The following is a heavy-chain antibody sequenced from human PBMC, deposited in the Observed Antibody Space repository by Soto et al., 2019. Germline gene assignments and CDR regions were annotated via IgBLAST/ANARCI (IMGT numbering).Heavy chain of an antibody. Sequence: GGSLRLSCAASGFTVSSNYMSWVRQAPGKGLEWVSVIYSGGSTYYADSVKGRFTISRDSSKNTLYLQMNSLRAEDTAVYYCASTQYSSGWVYFDYWGQGTLVTVSS. CDR2: IYSGGST. CDR1: GFTVSSNY. D-gene: IGHD6-19*01. J-gene: IGHJ4*02. V-gene: IGHV3-53*01. CDR3: ASTQYSSGWVYFDY.